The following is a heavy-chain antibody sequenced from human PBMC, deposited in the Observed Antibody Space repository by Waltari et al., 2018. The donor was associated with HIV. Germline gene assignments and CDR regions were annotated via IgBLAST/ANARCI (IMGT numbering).Heavy chain of an antibody. Sequence: AESGGRLIQPGGSLALSRTALTFRVPGKQATWIRQAPGGSLEWVAVIYPDDTTHYADSVIGRFTISRAKSRTTVLLLMNGLFVDDTATYFCATGVRYYGPWGQGTRVTVSS. J-gene: IGHJ5*02. CDR1: TFRVPGKQ. CDR3: ATGVRYYGP. D-gene: IGHD3-10*01. CDR2: IYPDDTT. V-gene: IGHV3-53*01.